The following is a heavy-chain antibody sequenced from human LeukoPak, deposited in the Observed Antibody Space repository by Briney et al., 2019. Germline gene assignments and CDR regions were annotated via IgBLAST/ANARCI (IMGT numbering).Heavy chain of an antibody. CDR3: ARLIAAAGTNSNYYMDV. CDR2: IYPGDSDT. CDR1: GYSFTSYW. Sequence: GESLKISCKGSGYSFTSYWIGWVRQMPGKGLEWMGIIYPGDSDTRYSPSFQGQVTISADKSISTAYLQWSSLKASDTAMYYRARLIAAAGTNSNYYMDVWGKGTTVTIP. V-gene: IGHV5-51*01. J-gene: IGHJ6*03. D-gene: IGHD6-13*01.